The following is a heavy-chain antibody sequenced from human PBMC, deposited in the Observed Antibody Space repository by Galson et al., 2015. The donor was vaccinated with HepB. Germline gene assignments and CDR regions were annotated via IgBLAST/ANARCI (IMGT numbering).Heavy chain of an antibody. V-gene: IGHV3-23*01. J-gene: IGHJ3*02. CDR1: GFTLTTYP. CDR3: ARRDLVGATRSWGTFGI. D-gene: IGHD1-26*01. Sequence: SLRLSCAASGFTLTTYPMNWVRQAPGKGLEWVSTISTTGATTYYADSVQGRLTISRDQSKNTLYLQMNSLRAEDTAVYYCARRDLVGATRSWGTFGIWGQGTMVTVSS. CDR2: ISTTGATT.